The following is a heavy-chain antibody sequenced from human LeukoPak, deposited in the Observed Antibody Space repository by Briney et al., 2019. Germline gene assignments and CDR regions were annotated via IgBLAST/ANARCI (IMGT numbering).Heavy chain of an antibody. D-gene: IGHD4-23*01. Sequence: TSETLSLTCTVSGYSISSGYYWGWIRQPPGKGLEWIGSIYHSGSTYYNPSLKSRVTISVDTSKKQFSLKLTSVTAADTAVYYCARHAIGGNSVFDYWGQGTLVTVSS. J-gene: IGHJ4*02. V-gene: IGHV4-38-2*02. CDR3: ARHAIGGNSVFDY. CDR1: GYSISSGYY. CDR2: IYHSGST.